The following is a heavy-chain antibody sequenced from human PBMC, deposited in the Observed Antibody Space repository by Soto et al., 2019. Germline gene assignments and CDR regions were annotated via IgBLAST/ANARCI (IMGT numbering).Heavy chain of an antibody. V-gene: IGHV3-11*06. Sequence: LRLSCEGSGFTFSDYYISWIRQAPGKGLEWISYSSNSGTFSRYADSVKGRFSISRDNTKNLLYLQMNSLRAEDTAVYYCARSGDNYNRLDYWGQGTTVTVSS. CDR2: SSNSGTFS. D-gene: IGHD1-1*01. J-gene: IGHJ4*02. CDR3: ARSGDNYNRLDY. CDR1: GFTFSDYY.